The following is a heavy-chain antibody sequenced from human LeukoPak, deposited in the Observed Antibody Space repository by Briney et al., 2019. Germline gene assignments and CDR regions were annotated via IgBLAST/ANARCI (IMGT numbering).Heavy chain of an antibody. CDR3: ARGSSRTFDAFDI. CDR2: IYTSGST. CDR1: GGSFSGYY. Sequence: SETLSLTCAIYGGSFSGYYWSWIRQPPGKGLEWIGRIYTSGSTNYNPSLKSRVTMSVDTSKDQFSLKLSSVTAADTAVYYCARGSSRTFDAFDIWGQGTMVTVSS. D-gene: IGHD6-13*01. J-gene: IGHJ3*02. V-gene: IGHV4-59*10.